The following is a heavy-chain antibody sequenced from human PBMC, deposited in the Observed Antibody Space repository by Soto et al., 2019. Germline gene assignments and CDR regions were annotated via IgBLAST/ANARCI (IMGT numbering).Heavy chain of an antibody. V-gene: IGHV3-23*01. D-gene: IGHD2-2*01. Sequence: GGSLRLSCAASGFTFSSYAMSWVRQAPWKGLEWVSAISGSGGSTYYADSVKGRFTISRGNSKNTLYLQMNSLRAEDTAVYYCAKAPPRVVVPGAMYNYYYYYYMDVWGKGTTVTVSS. CDR3: AKAPPRVVVPGAMYNYYYYYYMDV. CDR2: ISGSGGST. J-gene: IGHJ6*03. CDR1: GFTFSSYA.